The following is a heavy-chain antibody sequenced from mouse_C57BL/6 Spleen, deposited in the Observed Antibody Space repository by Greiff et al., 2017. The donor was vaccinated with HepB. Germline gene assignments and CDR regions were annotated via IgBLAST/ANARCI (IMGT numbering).Heavy chain of an antibody. CDR3: ARYGGNWPYYAMDY. V-gene: IGHV1-59*01. J-gene: IGHJ4*01. CDR2: IDPSDSYT. Sequence: QVQLKQSGAELVRPGTSVKLSCKASGYTFTSYWMHWVKQRPGQGLEWIGVIDPSDSYTNYNQKFKGKATLTVDTSSSTAYMQLSSLTSEDSAVYYCARYGGNWPYYAMDYWGQGTSVTVSS. D-gene: IGHD2-1*01. CDR1: GYTFTSYW.